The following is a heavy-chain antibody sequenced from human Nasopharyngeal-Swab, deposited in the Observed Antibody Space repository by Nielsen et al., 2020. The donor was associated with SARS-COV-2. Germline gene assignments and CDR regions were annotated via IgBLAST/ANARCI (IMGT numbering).Heavy chain of an antibody. CDR1: GFAFNRHG. V-gene: IGHV3-33*01. J-gene: IGHJ4*02. Sequence: GESLKISCAASGFAFNRHGMHWVRQAPGKGLEWVAIIWYDGTNKDYADSVKGRFTISRDDSKDTVYLQMNSLRAEDTAVYYCAREPLDYDILTGYYHRYYFDYWGQGTLVTVSS. CDR2: IWYDGTNK. CDR3: AREPLDYDILTGYYHRYYFDY. D-gene: IGHD3-9*01.